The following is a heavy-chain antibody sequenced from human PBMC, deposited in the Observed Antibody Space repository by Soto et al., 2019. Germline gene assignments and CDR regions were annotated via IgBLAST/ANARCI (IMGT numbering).Heavy chain of an antibody. V-gene: IGHV1-18*01. D-gene: IGHD2-2*01. CDR1: GYTFTSYG. CDR2: ISAYNGNT. CDR3: ARDAADGCSSTSCYPEYNWFDP. Sequence: ASVKVSCKASGYTFTSYGISWVRQAPGQGLEWMGWISAYNGNTNYAQKLQGRVTMTTDTSTSTAYMELRSLRSEDTAVYYCARDAADGCSSTSCYPEYNWFDPWGQGTLVTVSS. J-gene: IGHJ5*02.